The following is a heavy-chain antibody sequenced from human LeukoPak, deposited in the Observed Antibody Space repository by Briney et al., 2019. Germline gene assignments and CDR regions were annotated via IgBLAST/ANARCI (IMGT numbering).Heavy chain of an antibody. Sequence: GGSLRLSCAASGFTFSSYGMHWVRQAPGKGLEWVAFIRYDGSNKYYADSVKGRFTISRDNSKNTLYLQMNSLRVEDTAVYYCAKGGVKYCSSTSCYTDYWGQGTLVTVSS. V-gene: IGHV3-30*02. CDR3: AKGGVKYCSSTSCYTDY. J-gene: IGHJ4*02. CDR1: GFTFSSYG. CDR2: IRYDGSNK. D-gene: IGHD2-2*02.